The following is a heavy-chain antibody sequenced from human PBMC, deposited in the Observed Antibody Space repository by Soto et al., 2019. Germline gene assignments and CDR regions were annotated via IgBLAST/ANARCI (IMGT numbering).Heavy chain of an antibody. CDR1: GDSVSSNSAA. Sequence: SQTLSLTCXISGDSVSSNSAAWNWIRQSPSRGLEWLGRTYYRSKWYNDYAVSVKSRITINPDTSKNQFSLQLNSVTPEDTAVYYCARDTTRCSGGSCYSFDPWGQGTLVTVSS. D-gene: IGHD2-15*01. V-gene: IGHV6-1*01. CDR3: ARDTTRCSGGSCYSFDP. J-gene: IGHJ5*02. CDR2: TYYRSKWYN.